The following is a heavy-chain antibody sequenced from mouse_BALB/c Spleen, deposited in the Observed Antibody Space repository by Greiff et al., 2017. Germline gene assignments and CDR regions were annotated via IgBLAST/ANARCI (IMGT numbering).Heavy chain of an antibody. CDR3: SRAMRYGNYLDY. CDR1: GYSITSDYA. CDR2: ISYSGST. D-gene: IGHD2-1*01. J-gene: IGHJ4*01. V-gene: IGHV3-2*02. Sequence: DVKLQESGPGLVKPSQSLSLTCTVTGYSITSDYAWNWIRHFPGNKLEWMGYISYSGSTSYNPSLKSRISITRDTSKNQFFLQLNTVTTEDTATYYCSRAMRYGNYLDYWGQGTSVTVSS.